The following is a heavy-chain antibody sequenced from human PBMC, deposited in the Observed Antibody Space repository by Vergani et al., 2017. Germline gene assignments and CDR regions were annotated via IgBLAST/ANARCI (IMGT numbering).Heavy chain of an antibody. CDR1: GFTSSYYG. D-gene: IGHD1-1*01. CDR3: ATKSCGTPGCQIGYFRE. CDR2: ISYDGTQK. Sequence: QVLLVESGGGVVQPGRSLRLSCVVSGFTSSYYGMHWVRQAPGKGLEWVAVISYDGTQKYYADSVKGRFTISRDNSKRTLYLQMNSLRTEDTAVYYCATKSCGTPGCQIGYFREWGQGTLVTVSS. J-gene: IGHJ1*01. V-gene: IGHV3-30*03.